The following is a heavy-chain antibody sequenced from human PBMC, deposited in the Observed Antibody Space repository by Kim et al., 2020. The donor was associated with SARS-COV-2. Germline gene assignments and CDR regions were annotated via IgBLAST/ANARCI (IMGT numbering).Heavy chain of an antibody. V-gene: IGHV1-2*02. Sequence: ASVKVSCKASGYTFTGYYMHWVRQAPGQGLEWMGWINPNSGGTNYAQKFQGRVTMTRDTSISTAYMELSRLRSDDTAVYYCARDRGGSSSFQHWGQGTLVTVSS. D-gene: IGHD6-13*01. CDR3: ARDRGGSSSFQH. J-gene: IGHJ1*01. CDR2: INPNSGGT. CDR1: GYTFTGYY.